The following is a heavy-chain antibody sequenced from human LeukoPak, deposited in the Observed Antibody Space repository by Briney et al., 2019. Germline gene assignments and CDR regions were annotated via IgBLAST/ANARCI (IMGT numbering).Heavy chain of an antibody. CDR3: AKETAARPYWYFDL. CDR2: ISGSGGST. Sequence: GGSLRLSCAASGFTFSSYSMNWVRQAPGKGLEWVSAISGSGGSTYYADSVKGRFTISRDNSKNALYLQMNSLRAEDTAVYYCAKETAARPYWYFDLWGRGTLVTVSS. D-gene: IGHD6-6*01. V-gene: IGHV3-23*01. J-gene: IGHJ2*01. CDR1: GFTFSSYS.